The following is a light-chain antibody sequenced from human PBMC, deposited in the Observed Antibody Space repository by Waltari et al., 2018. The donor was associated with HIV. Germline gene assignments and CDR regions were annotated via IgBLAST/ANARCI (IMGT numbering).Light chain of an antibody. CDR2: GDS. CDR3: QAWDSSAMV. V-gene: IGLV3-1*01. CDR1: ASGNKS. Sequence: YELTQPPSVSVSGGQTATITCAGHASGNKSVCWYQQKPGQSPILVIYGDSKRPSGIPERFSGSNSGGTATLTISGTQAMDEADYYCQAWDSSAMVFGGGTKLTVL. J-gene: IGLJ2*01.